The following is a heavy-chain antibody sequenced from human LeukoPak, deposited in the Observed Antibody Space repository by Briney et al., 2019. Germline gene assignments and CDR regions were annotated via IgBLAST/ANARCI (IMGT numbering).Heavy chain of an antibody. J-gene: IGHJ2*01. CDR2: ISYDGSNK. V-gene: IGHV3-30*03. Sequence: GRSLRLSCAASGFTFSSYGMHWVRQAPGKGLEWVAVISYDGSNKYYADSVKGRFTISRDNAKNTLYLQMNSLRAEDTAVYYCARDASIAVRLSWYFDLWGRGTLVTVSS. D-gene: IGHD6-6*01. CDR3: ARDASIAVRLSWYFDL. CDR1: GFTFSSYG.